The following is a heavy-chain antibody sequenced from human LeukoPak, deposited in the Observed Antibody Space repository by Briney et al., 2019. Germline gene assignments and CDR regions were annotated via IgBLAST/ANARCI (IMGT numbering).Heavy chain of an antibody. CDR3: AYDGGWIQLYF. D-gene: IGHD5-18*01. CDR2: ISSSGSTT. V-gene: IGHV3-11*01. J-gene: IGHJ4*02. Sequence: PGGSLRLSCAASGFTFSDYYMSWIRQAPGKGLEWVSYISSSGSTTFYSDSVKGRFTISRDNAKNSLSLQMNNLRAEDTAVYFCAYDGGWIQLYFRGQGTLVTVSS. CDR1: GFTFSDYY.